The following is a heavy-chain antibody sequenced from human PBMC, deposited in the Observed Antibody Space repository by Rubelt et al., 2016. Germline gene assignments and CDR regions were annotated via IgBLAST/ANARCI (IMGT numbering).Heavy chain of an antibody. D-gene: IGHD2-15*01. J-gene: IGHJ5*02. CDR2: AYNGNT. CDR3: ARDRYCTGGSCYSRWFDP. V-gene: IGHV1-18*01. Sequence: AYNGNTNYAQNLQGRVTMTSDTSTSTAYMELRSLRSDDTAVYYCARDRYCTGGSCYSRWFDPWGQGTLVTVSS.